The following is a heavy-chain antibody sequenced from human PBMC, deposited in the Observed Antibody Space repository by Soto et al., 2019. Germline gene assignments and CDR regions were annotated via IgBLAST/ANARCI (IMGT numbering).Heavy chain of an antibody. CDR3: ARDSSGWEAYFQH. CDR2: IWYDGSNK. CDR1: GFTFSSYG. D-gene: IGHD6-19*01. Sequence: GGSLRLSCAASGFTFSSYGMHWVRQAPGKGLEWVAVIWYDGSNKYYADSVKGRFTISRDNSKNTLYLQMNSLRAEDTAVYYCARDSSGWEAYFQHWGQGTLVTVSS. V-gene: IGHV3-33*01. J-gene: IGHJ1*01.